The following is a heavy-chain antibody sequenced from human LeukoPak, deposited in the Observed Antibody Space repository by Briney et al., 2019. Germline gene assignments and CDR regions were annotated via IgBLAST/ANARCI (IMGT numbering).Heavy chain of an antibody. CDR3: ASGYSSSWSHAFDI. CDR1: GGSFSGCD. J-gene: IGHJ3*02. V-gene: IGHV4-59*01. CDR2: IYYSGST. Sequence: PSETLSLTCAVYGGSFSGCDWSWIRLPPGKGLEWIGYIYYSGSTNYNPSLKSRVTISVDTSKNQFSLKLSSVTAADTAVYYCASGYSSSWSHAFDIWGQGTMVTVSS. D-gene: IGHD6-13*01.